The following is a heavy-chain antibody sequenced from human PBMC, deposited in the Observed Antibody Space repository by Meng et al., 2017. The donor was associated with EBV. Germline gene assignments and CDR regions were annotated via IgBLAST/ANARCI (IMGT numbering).Heavy chain of an antibody. CDR2: IYHSGST. CDR1: VGSISSSNW. CDR3: ARRSLDYYDSSGFDY. J-gene: IGHJ4*02. D-gene: IGHD3-22*01. V-gene: IGHV4-4*02. Sequence: VQLQESGPGMVKPSGTLSLHCAVSVGSISSSNWWSWVRQPPGKGLEWIGEIYHSGSTNYNPSLKSRVTISVDKSKNQFSLKLSSVTAADTAVYYCARRSLDYYDSSGFDYWGQGTLVTVSS.